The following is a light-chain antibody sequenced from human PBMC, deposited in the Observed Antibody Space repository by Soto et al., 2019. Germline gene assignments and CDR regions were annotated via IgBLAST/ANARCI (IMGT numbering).Light chain of an antibody. V-gene: IGKV1-39*01. J-gene: IGKJ4*01. CDR3: HQSYSTPPT. CDR1: QSISSY. Sequence: DIQMTQSPSSLSASVGDRVTITCRASQSISSYLNWYQQKPGKAPKLLIYAATSLQSGVPSRFSGIGDGTDVTLTISRLQPEDFATYYCHQSYSTPPTCGGGTKVEIK. CDR2: AAT.